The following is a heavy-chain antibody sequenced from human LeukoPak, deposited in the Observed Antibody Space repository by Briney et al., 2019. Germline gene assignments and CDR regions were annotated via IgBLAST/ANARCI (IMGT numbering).Heavy chain of an antibody. CDR2: IIPIFGTA. D-gene: IGHD3-10*01. CDR1: GGTFSSYA. Sequence: SVKVSCKASGGTFSSYAISWVRQAPGQGLEWMGRIIPIFGTANYAQKFQGRVTITADKSTSTAYMELSSLRSEDTAVYYCASFARGLSGCYSPYNWFDPWGQGTLVTVSS. CDR3: ASFARGLSGCYSPYNWFDP. J-gene: IGHJ5*02. V-gene: IGHV1-69*06.